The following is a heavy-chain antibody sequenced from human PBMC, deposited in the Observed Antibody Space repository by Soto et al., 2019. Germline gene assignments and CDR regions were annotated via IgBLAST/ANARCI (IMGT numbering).Heavy chain of an antibody. V-gene: IGHV3-30-3*01. J-gene: IGHJ5*02. Sequence: GGSLRLSCAAPGFTFSSYAMHWVRQAPGKGLEWVAVISYDGSNKYYADSVKGRFTISRDNSKNTLYLQMNSLRAEDTAVYYCARALGFGELPTANWFDPWGQGTLVTVSS. CDR1: GFTFSSYA. D-gene: IGHD3-10*01. CDR2: ISYDGSNK. CDR3: ARALGFGELPTANWFDP.